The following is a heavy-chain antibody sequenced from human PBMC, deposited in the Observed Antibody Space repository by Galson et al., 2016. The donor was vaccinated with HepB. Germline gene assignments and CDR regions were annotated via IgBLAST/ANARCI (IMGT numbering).Heavy chain of an antibody. D-gene: IGHD1/OR15-1a*01. Sequence: SLRLSCAASGFIFSNYAMSWVRQAPGKGLEWVSGISDSGGSTYFADSVMGRFTISRDKSKNTLYLQMNSLRVDDTAVYYCAKGTTLQVHFGYFDHWGQGTLVTVSS. J-gene: IGHJ4*02. CDR2: ISDSGGST. CDR1: GFIFSNYA. V-gene: IGHV3-23*01. CDR3: AKGTTLQVHFGYFDH.